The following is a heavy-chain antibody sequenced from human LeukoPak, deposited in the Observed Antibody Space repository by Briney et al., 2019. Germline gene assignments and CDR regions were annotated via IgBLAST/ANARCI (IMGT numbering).Heavy chain of an antibody. J-gene: IGHJ4*02. CDR2: IYYSGST. CDR1: GGSISSSSYY. CDR3: ARGSYSYGPWVVDY. D-gene: IGHD5-18*01. Sequence: SETLSLTCTVSGGSISSSSYYWGWIRQPPGKGLEWIESIYYSGSTYYNPSLKSRVTISVDTSKNQFSLKLSSVTAADTAVYYCARGSYSYGPWVVDYWGQGTLVTVSS. V-gene: IGHV4-39*07.